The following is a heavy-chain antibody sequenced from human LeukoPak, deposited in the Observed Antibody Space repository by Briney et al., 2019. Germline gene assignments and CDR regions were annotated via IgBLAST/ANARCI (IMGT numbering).Heavy chain of an antibody. CDR1: GGSFSGYY. D-gene: IGHD5-24*01. Sequence: SETLSLTCAVYGGSFSGYYWSWIRQPPGKGLEWIGEINHSGSTNYNPSPKSRVTISVDTSKNQFSLKLSSVTAADTAVYYCARDPSGWLQPDYWGQGTLVTVSS. CDR2: INHSGST. J-gene: IGHJ4*02. CDR3: ARDPSGWLQPDY. V-gene: IGHV4-34*01.